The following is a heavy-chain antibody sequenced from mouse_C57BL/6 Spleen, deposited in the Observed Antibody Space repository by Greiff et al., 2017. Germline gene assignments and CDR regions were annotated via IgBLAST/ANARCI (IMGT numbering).Heavy chain of an antibody. CDR3: ASSSYYFDY. Sequence: VQGVESGPELVKPGASVKISCKASGYAFSSSWMNWVKQRPGKGLEWIGRIYPGDGDTNYNGKFKGKATLTADKSSSTAYMQLSSLTSEDSAVYFCASSSYYFDYWGQGTTLTVSS. J-gene: IGHJ2*01. CDR1: GYAFSSSW. V-gene: IGHV1-82*01. CDR2: IYPGDGDT.